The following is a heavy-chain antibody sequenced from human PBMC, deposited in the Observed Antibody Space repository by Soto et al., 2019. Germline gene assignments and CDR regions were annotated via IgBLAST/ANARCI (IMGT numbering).Heavy chain of an antibody. Sequence: ASVKVSCKASGYTFTGYYMHWVRQAPGQGLEWMGWINPNSGGTNYAQKFQGWVTMTRDTSISTAYMELSRLRSDDTAVYYCARGGPYSNYGRTYYYYMDVWGKGTTVTVSS. J-gene: IGHJ6*03. CDR3: ARGGPYSNYGRTYYYYMDV. CDR1: GYTFTGYY. CDR2: INPNSGGT. V-gene: IGHV1-2*04. D-gene: IGHD4-4*01.